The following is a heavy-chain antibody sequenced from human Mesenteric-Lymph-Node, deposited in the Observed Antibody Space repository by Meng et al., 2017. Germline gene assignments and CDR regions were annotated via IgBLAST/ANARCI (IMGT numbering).Heavy chain of an antibody. J-gene: IGHJ5*02. CDR3: ARDRPYFDSNWFDP. CDR2: INVGNDKR. Sequence: QVQLVQLGAERKKPGAPVKVSCKASGYTFTSYGIHWVRQAPGQGLEWMGWINVGNDKRKYSQKFQGRVTITRDTSASTAYMEVSSLRSEDTAVYYCARDRPYFDSNWFDPWGQGTLVTVSS. CDR1: GYTFTSYG. D-gene: IGHD3-9*01. V-gene: IGHV1-3*01.